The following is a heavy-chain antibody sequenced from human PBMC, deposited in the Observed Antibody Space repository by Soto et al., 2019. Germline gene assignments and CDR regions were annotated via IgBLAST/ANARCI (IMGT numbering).Heavy chain of an antibody. Sequence: SETLSLTCTVSGGSISSYYWSWLRQPPGKGLEWIGYIYYSGSTNYNPSLKSRVTISVDTSKNQFSLKLSSVTAADTAVYYGARLLYDSSGYWVDYWGQGTLVTVSS. J-gene: IGHJ4*02. CDR3: ARLLYDSSGYWVDY. CDR2: IYYSGST. D-gene: IGHD3-22*01. V-gene: IGHV4-59*01. CDR1: GGSISSYY.